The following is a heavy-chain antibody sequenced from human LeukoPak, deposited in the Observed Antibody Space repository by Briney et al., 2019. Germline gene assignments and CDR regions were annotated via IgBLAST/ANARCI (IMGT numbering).Heavy chain of an antibody. J-gene: IGHJ4*02. CDR1: GGSFSGYY. CDR2: INHSGST. CDR3: PSPPRLVRPSPHYYFDY. V-gene: IGHV4-34*01. D-gene: IGHD3-22*01. Sequence: PSETLSLTCAVYGGSFSGYYWSWIRQPPGKGLEWIGEINHSGSTNYNPSLKSRVTISVDTSKNQFSLKRSSVAAADKAVYSCPSPPRLVRPSPHYYFDYWGQGTLVTVSS.